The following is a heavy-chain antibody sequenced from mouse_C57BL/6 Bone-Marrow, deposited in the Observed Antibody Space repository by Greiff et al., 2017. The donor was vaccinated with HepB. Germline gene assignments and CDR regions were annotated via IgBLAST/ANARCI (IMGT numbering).Heavy chain of an antibody. J-gene: IGHJ3*01. D-gene: IGHD3-3*01. V-gene: IGHV5-6-3*01. Sequence: EVKVVESGGGLVQPGGSLKLSCAASGFTFSLYGMSWVRQTPDKRLELVASINSNDGTTYYADTIKGRFTITRDNAKNTRYLQMSSLTSEDTAMYYCARRDLCVYWGQGTLVTVSA. CDR2: INSNDGTT. CDR3: ARRDLCVY. CDR1: GFTFSLYG.